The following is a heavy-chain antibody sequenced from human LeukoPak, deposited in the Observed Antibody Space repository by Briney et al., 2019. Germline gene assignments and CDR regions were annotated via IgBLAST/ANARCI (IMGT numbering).Heavy chain of an antibody. CDR1: GGSINSYY. CDR3: ARQPGGTAAFDI. V-gene: IGHV4-59*08. CDR2: ISYTSGET. J-gene: IGHJ3*02. Sequence: SETLSLTCTVSGGSINSYYWSWIRQPPGKGLEWIGYISYTSGETNYNPSLKSRLTISVDTSKNQFSLMLTSVTAADTAVYYCARQPGGTAAFDIWAQGTMVTVSS. D-gene: IGHD1-14*01.